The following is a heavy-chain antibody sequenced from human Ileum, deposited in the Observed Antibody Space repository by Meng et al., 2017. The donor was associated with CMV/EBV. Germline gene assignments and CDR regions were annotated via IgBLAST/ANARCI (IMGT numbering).Heavy chain of an antibody. CDR1: GFSLSESGTA. CDR3: ISRVGNVGWYVWY. J-gene: IGHJ4*02. Sequence: QTPFKESGPTLVKPTQTLTLTCTFSGFSLSESGTAVGWVRQPPGKAPEWLTLIYWDDDQRFSPSLKNRLTNTKGTSKNEVVLTMAHMDPVDTATYYCISRVGNVGWYVWYWGQGILVTVSS. CDR2: IYWDDDQ. D-gene: IGHD6-19*01. V-gene: IGHV2-5*02.